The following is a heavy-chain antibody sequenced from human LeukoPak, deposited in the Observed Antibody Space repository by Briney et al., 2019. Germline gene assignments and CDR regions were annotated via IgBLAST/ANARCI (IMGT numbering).Heavy chain of an antibody. Sequence: ASVKVSCKASGYTFTSYDINWVRQATGQGLEWMGWMNPNSGNTGYAQKFQGRVTMTRNTSISTAYMELSSLRSEDTAVYYCARFRGNDFWSGLDYYYYGMDVWGQGTTVTVSS. V-gene: IGHV1-8*01. J-gene: IGHJ6*02. D-gene: IGHD3-3*01. CDR1: GYTFTSYD. CDR3: ARFRGNDFWSGLDYYYYGMDV. CDR2: MNPNSGNT.